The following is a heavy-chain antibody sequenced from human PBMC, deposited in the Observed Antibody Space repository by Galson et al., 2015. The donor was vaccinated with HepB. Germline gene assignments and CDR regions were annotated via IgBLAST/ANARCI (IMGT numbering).Heavy chain of an antibody. Sequence: CAASGFTFSSYSMNWVRQAPGKGLEWVSSISCSSSYIYYADSVKGRFTISRDNAKNSLYLQMNSLRAEDTAVYYCARSGQWLFVDYWGQGTLVTVSS. CDR2: ISCSSSYI. D-gene: IGHD6-19*01. V-gene: IGHV3-21*01. J-gene: IGHJ4*02. CDR1: GFTFSSYS. CDR3: ARSGQWLFVDY.